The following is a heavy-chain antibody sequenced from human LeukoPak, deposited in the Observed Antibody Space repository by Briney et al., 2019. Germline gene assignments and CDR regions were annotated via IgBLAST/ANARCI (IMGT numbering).Heavy chain of an antibody. CDR3: ARDRGTVISDY. J-gene: IGHJ4*02. CDR2: IYASGST. Sequence: SETLSLTCTVSGDSIYTYYWSWIRQPAGKGLEWIGRIYASGSTNYNPSLKSRVTISVDTSKNQFSLKLSSVTAADTAVYYCARDRGTVISDYWGQGTLVTVSS. V-gene: IGHV4-4*07. D-gene: IGHD4-17*01. CDR1: GDSIYTYY.